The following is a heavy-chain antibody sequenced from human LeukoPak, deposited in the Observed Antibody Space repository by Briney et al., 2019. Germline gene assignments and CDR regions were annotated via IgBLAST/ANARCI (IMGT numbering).Heavy chain of an antibody. Sequence: PGRSLRLSCAASGFTFSSYGMHWVRQAPGKGLEWVAVISYDGSNKYYADSVKGRFTISRDNTKNTLYLQMDSLRTEDTAVYYCAKDPGWRQLIPMHFVYWGQGTLVTVSS. D-gene: IGHD2-15*01. CDR1: GFTFSSYG. CDR2: ISYDGSNK. V-gene: IGHV3-30*18. J-gene: IGHJ4*02. CDR3: AKDPGWRQLIPMHFVY.